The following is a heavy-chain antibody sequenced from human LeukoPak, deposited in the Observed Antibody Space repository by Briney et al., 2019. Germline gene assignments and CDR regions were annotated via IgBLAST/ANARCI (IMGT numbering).Heavy chain of an antibody. Sequence: SETLSLTCAVYGGSFSGYYWSWIRQPPGKGLEWIGEINHSGSTNYNPSLKSRVTISVDTSKNQFSLKLSSVTAADTAVYCCARTAVGKVVRGVFQHWGQGTLVTVSS. J-gene: IGHJ1*01. CDR3: ARTAVGKVVRGVFQH. V-gene: IGHV4-34*01. CDR1: GGSFSGYY. D-gene: IGHD3-10*01. CDR2: INHSGST.